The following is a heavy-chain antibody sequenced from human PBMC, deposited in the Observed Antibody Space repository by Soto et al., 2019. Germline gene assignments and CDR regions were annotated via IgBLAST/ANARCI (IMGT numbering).Heavy chain of an antibody. J-gene: IGHJ3*02. V-gene: IGHV1-2*04. Sequence: GASVKVSCKASGYTFTGYYMHWVRQAPGQGLELMGWINPNSGGTNYAQKFQGWVTMTRDTSISTAYMELSRLRSDDTAVYYCARGVRGYCSGGSCYPYAFDIWGQGTMVTVSS. CDR1: GYTFTGYY. CDR2: INPNSGGT. D-gene: IGHD2-15*01. CDR3: ARGVRGYCSGGSCYPYAFDI.